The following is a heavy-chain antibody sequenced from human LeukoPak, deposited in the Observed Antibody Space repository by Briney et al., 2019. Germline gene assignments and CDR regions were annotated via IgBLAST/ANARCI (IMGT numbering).Heavy chain of an antibody. CDR1: GFTFSSYS. CDR3: AKQLFSGYGRQDY. V-gene: IGHV3-30*04. D-gene: IGHD6-13*01. J-gene: IGHJ4*02. CDR2: ISYDGSNK. Sequence: PGGSLTLSCAASGFTFSSYSMHWVRQAPGKGLEWVAVISYDGSNKYYPYSVNGRITIFRDNSKNMLLLQINSIDAGDTGVYYWAKQLFSGYGRQDYWGQGTLVTVSS.